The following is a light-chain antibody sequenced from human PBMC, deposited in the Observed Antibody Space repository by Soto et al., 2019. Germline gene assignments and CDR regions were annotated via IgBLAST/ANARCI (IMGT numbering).Light chain of an antibody. J-gene: IGLJ1*01. CDR3: CSYKTSTTYV. CDR2: HVS. CDR1: NGDVGNYNY. V-gene: IGLV2-14*03. Sequence: QSVLTQPASVSGSPGQSITISCTGTNGDVGNYNYVSWYQHHPGKAPKLMIYHVSYRPSGVSNRFSASKSGNTASLTISGLQAEDEADYYCCSYKTSTTYVFGTGTKVTV.